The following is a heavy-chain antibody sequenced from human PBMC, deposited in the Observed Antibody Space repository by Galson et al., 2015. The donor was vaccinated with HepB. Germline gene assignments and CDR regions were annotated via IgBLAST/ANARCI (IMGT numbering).Heavy chain of an antibody. Sequence: SLRLSCAGSGFNFSSYSMSWVRQAPGKGLEWVANIKQDGGKTYYAGPVKGRFTITRDNAGNTLYLQMNSLRGEDTALYYCARSSVGYFDSLGQGILVTVSS. V-gene: IGHV3-7*03. CDR2: IKQDGGKT. D-gene: IGHD2-15*01. CDR3: ARSSVGYFDS. J-gene: IGHJ4*02. CDR1: GFNFSSYS.